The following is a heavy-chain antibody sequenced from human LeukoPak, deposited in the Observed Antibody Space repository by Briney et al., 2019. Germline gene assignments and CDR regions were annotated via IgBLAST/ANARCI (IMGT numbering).Heavy chain of an antibody. CDR1: GFTVSSNY. J-gene: IGHJ4*02. CDR3: ARDLGPKWELLPNLVY. Sequence: GGSLRLSCAASGFTVSSNYMSWVRQAPGKGLEWVSVIYSGGSTYYADSVKGRFTISRDNSKNTLYLQMNSLRAEDTAVYYCARDLGPKWELLPNLVYWGQGTLVTVSS. V-gene: IGHV3-53*05. CDR2: IYSGGST. D-gene: IGHD1-26*01.